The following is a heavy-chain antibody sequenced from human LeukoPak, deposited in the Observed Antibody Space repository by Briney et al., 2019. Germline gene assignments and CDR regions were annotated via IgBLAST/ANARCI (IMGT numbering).Heavy chain of an antibody. CDR3: AKVNYYGGNSVRAFDI. V-gene: IGHV3-23*01. D-gene: IGHD4-23*01. CDR1: GFSFSSYA. Sequence: SGGSLRLSCAVSGFSFSSYAMGWVRQAPGRGLEWVSGISGSGVSTDYADSVKGRFTISRDNSKNTLYLQINSLRAEDTAVYYCAKVNYYGGNSVRAFDIWGQGTMVTVSS. CDR2: ISGSGVST. J-gene: IGHJ3*02.